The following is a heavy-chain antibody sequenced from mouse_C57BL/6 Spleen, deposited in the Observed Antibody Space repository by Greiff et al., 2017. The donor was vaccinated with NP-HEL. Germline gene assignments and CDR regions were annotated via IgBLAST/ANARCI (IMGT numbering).Heavy chain of an antibody. J-gene: IGHJ3*01. Sequence: EVQLVESGGDLVKPGGSLKLSCAASGFTFSSYGMSWVRQTPDKRLEWVATISSGGSYTYYPDSVKGRFTISRENAKNTLYLQMSSLKSEDTAMYYCARGDGSSSWFAYWGQGTLVTVSA. V-gene: IGHV5-6*01. CDR1: GFTFSSYG. CDR3: ARGDGSSSWFAY. D-gene: IGHD1-1*01. CDR2: ISSGGSYT.